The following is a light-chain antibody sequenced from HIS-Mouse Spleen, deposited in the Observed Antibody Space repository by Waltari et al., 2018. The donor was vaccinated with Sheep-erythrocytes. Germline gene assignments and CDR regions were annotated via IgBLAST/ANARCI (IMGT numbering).Light chain of an antibody. V-gene: IGLV2-8*01. CDR1: SSHVGCYNY. CDR3: SSYAGSNNWV. J-gene: IGLJ3*02. CDR2: EVI. Sequence: QSALTQPPSASGSPGQSVTISCTGTSSHVGCYNYFSWYQQHPGKAPNIMIYEVIKRPSGVPDRFSGSKSGNTASLTVSGLQAEDEADYYCSSYAGSNNWVFGGGTKLTVL.